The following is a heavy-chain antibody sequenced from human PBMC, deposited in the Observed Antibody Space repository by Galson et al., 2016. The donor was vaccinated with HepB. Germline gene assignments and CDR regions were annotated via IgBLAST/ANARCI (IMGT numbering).Heavy chain of an antibody. Sequence: SETLSLTCSVSGGSISSDSYYWSWIRQSPGKGLEWIGSINYSGRTNQNLPLKSRVTISADTSKNQITLRLSSVTAADTAVYYCARQNEGRWTVWYDPWGQGTLVTVSS. V-gene: IGHV4-61*01. D-gene: IGHD3-10*01. CDR2: INYSGRT. CDR1: GGSISSDSYY. J-gene: IGHJ5*02. CDR3: ARQNEGRWTVWYDP.